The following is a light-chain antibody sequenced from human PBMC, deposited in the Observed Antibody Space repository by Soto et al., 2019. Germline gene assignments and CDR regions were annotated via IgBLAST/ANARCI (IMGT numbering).Light chain of an antibody. J-gene: IGLJ1*01. V-gene: IGLV2-11*01. CDR3: CSYAGTYTFYV. CDR2: NVT. CDR1: SSDVGGYDY. Sequence: QSALTQPRSVSGSPGQSATISCTGTSSDVGGYDYVSWYQQHPGKAPKLMIYNVTKRPSGVPDRFSGSRSGNTASLTISGLQAEDEADYYCCSYAGTYTFYVFGTG.